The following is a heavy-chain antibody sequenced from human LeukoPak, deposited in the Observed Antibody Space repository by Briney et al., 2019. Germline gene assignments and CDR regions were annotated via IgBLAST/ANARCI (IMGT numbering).Heavy chain of an antibody. J-gene: IGHJ3*01. V-gene: IGHV4-59*08. CDR2: IYYSGST. D-gene: IGHD3-16*01. Sequence: MPSETLSLPCIVSHDPISRYYWNWIRQPPGKGLEWIGHIYYSGSTKYSPSLKSRVTISVDTSENQVSLKVTSVTAAETAVYYCARLQNRGFDYGYDDAFDVWGKGTMVTVSS. CDR1: HDPISRYY. CDR3: ARLQNRGFDYGYDDAFDV.